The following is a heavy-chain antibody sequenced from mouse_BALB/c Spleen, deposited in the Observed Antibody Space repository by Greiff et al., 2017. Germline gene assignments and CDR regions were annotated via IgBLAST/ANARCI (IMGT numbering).Heavy chain of an antibody. CDR3: ARAGSSQAWFAY. J-gene: IGHJ3*01. CDR2: ISYSGST. CDR1: GYSITSDYA. V-gene: IGHV3-2*02. Sequence: EVQGVESGPGLVKPSQSLSLTCTVTGYSITSDYAWNWIRQFPGNKLEWMGYISYSGSTSYNPSLKSRISITRDTSKNQFFLQLNSVTTEDTATYYCARAGSSQAWFAYWGQGTLVTVSA.